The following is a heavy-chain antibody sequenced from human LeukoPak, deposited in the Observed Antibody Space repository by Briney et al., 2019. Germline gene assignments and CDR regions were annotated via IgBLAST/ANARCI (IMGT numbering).Heavy chain of an antibody. J-gene: IGHJ4*02. CDR1: GFTFSDYY. V-gene: IGHV3-11*06. CDR2: ISSSSGHT. CDR3: ARVGSIAAAGTPDY. D-gene: IGHD6-13*01. Sequence: NTGGSLRLPCAASGFTFSDYYMSWIRQTPGKGLEWVSYISSSSGHTEYADSVKGRFTVSRDNAKNSLFLQLNSLRADDTAVYYCARVGSIAAAGTPDYWGQGTLVTVSS.